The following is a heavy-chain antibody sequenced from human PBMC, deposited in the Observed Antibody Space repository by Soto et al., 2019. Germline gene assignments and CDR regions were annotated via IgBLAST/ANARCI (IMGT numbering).Heavy chain of an antibody. V-gene: IGHV3-74*01. CDR2: IKSDGSDT. D-gene: IGHD4-17*01. Sequence: EVQLVASGGGLVQPGGSLRLSCAASGFTFSSYWMHWVRQAPGKGLVWVSRIKSDGSDTSYADSVKGRFTISRDNAKNTLYLQMSSLRAEDTAVYYCVRVAYGDLGGWGQGTLVTVSS. CDR3: VRVAYGDLGG. J-gene: IGHJ4*02. CDR1: GFTFSSYW.